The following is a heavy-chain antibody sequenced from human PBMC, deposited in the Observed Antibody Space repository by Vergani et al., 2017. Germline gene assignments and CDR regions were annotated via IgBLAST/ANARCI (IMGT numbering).Heavy chain of an antibody. D-gene: IGHD6-13*01. Sequence: QVQLVQSGAAVKKPGASVKVSCKASGYTFTSYYMHWVRQAPGQGLEWMGIINPSGGSTSYAQKFKGRVTMTRDTSTSTVYMELSSLRSEDTAVYYCSSGGSAAGTVWWFDPGGQGTLVTVSS. CDR3: SSGGSAAGTVWWFDP. V-gene: IGHV1-46*01. J-gene: IGHJ5*02. CDR1: GYTFTSYY. CDR2: INPSGGST.